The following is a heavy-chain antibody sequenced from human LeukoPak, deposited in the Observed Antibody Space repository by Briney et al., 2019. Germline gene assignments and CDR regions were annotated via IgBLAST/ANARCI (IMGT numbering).Heavy chain of an antibody. CDR2: FDPEDGET. Sequence: ASVKVPCKVSGYTLTELSMHWVRQAPGKGLEWMGGFDPEDGETIYAQKFQGRVTMTEDTSTDTAYMELSSLRSEDTAVYYCATGLGWYYDSSGYVLDYWGQGTLVTVSS. D-gene: IGHD3-22*01. CDR1: GYTLTELS. J-gene: IGHJ4*02. V-gene: IGHV1-24*01. CDR3: ATGLGWYYDSSGYVLDY.